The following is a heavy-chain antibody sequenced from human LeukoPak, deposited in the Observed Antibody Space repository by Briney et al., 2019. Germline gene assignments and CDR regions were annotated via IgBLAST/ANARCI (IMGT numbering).Heavy chain of an antibody. Sequence: SQTLSLTCAISEDSISSNGAAWNWIRQSPSRGLEWLGRTYYRSKWYNDYAVSVKSRITINPDTSKNQFSLQLNSVTPEDTAVYYCAKDPFERWLQYYFDYWGQGTLVTVSS. CDR2: TYYRSKWYN. D-gene: IGHD4-23*01. CDR3: AKDPFERWLQYYFDY. V-gene: IGHV6-1*01. CDR1: EDSISSNGAA. J-gene: IGHJ4*02.